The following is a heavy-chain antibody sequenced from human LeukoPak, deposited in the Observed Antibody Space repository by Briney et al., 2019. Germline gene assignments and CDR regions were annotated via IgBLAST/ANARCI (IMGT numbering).Heavy chain of an antibody. Sequence: PRGSLRLSCAASGFTFSSYWMSWVRQAPGKGLEWVANIKQDGSEKYYVDSVKGRFTISRDNAKNSLYLQMNSLRAEDTAVYYCARDLSRRWLQPPGDYWGQGTLVTVSS. CDR1: GFTFSSYW. V-gene: IGHV3-7*03. J-gene: IGHJ4*02. CDR3: ARDLSRRWLQPPGDY. CDR2: IKQDGSEK. D-gene: IGHD5-24*01.